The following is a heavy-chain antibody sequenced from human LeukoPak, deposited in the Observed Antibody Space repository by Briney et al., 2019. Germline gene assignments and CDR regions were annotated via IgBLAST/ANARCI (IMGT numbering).Heavy chain of an antibody. D-gene: IGHD2-15*01. CDR2: ISSSSSYI. CDR1: GFTFSSYS. V-gene: IGHV3-21*01. J-gene: IGHJ6*02. CDR3: ARVGGGYCSGGSCSYYYYYGMDV. Sequence: PGGSLRLSCAASGFTFSSYSMNWVRQAPGKGLEWVSSISSSSSYIYYADSVKGLFTISRDNAKNSLYLQMNSLRAEDTAVYYCARVGGGYCSGGSCSYYYYYGMDVWGQGTTVTVSS.